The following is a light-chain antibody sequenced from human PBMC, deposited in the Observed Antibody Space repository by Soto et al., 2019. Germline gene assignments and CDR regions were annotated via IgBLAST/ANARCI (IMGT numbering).Light chain of an antibody. J-gene: IGKJ1*01. CDR3: QQYNSFPT. CDR1: QSVSSW. V-gene: IGKV1-5*03. Sequence: DIPMTQSPSTLSASVGHRVTITCRASQSVSSWLAWYQQKPGKAPKLLIYKASSLESGVPSRFSGSGSGTEFTLTISSLQPDDFATYYCQQYNSFPTFGQGTKVEIK. CDR2: KAS.